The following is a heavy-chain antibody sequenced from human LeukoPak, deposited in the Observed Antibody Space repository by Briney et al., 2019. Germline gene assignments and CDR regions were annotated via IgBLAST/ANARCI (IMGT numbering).Heavy chain of an antibody. CDR1: GFTFSSYW. D-gene: IGHD1-26*01. Sequence: GGSLRLSCAASGFTFSSYWMHWVRQAPGKGLEWVSAISGSGGSTYYADSVKGRFTISRDNSKNTLYLQMNSLRAEDTAVYYCAKVAEVGATTEGYYFDYWGQGTLVTVSS. J-gene: IGHJ4*02. V-gene: IGHV3-23*01. CDR3: AKVAEVGATTEGYYFDY. CDR2: ISGSGGST.